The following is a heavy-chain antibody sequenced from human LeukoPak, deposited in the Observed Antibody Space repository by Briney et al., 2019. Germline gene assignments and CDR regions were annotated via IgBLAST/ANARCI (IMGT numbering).Heavy chain of an antibody. CDR3: AQKGRVPGIYTM. D-gene: IGHD3-10*01. CDR1: GFSLSSTGVA. V-gene: IGHV2-5*01. CDR2: HYWNNDK. Sequence: SGPTLVNPTRTLTLTCTFSGFSLSSTGVAVVWIRQPPGKALEWLAVHYWNNDKSYSPSLQKRLTITNDTSKNQVVLTMTDMDPVTTPMYFRAQKGRVPGIYTMWGQGPLATASS. J-gene: IGHJ4*02.